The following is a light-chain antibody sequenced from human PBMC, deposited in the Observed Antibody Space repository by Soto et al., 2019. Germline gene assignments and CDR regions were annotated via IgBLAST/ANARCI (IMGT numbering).Light chain of an antibody. Sequence: EVVLTQSPGTLSLSPGERATLSCRASQSVSNNYFAWYQQKPGQAPRLLIFGSSDRATGIPDRFSGSGSGTDFTLTFSRLEPEDFAVYYCQQYGSSPPYTFGQGTKLALK. V-gene: IGKV3-20*01. CDR2: GSS. J-gene: IGKJ2*01. CDR1: QSVSNNY. CDR3: QQYGSSPPYT.